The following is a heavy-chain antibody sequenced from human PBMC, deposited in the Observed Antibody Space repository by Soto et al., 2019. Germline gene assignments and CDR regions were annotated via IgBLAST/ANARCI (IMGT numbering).Heavy chain of an antibody. J-gene: IGHJ5*01. CDR1: GFTFATYG. CDR2: INPGGTSP. D-gene: IGHD3-10*01. CDR3: VKSGIIRGLFAS. V-gene: IGHV3-23*01. Sequence: GGSLRLSCAASGFTFATYGMNWVRQGPGGGLEWVSSINPGGTSPFYADSVKGRFAISRDNSKNTVYLDMHNLTVVDTAVYFCVKSGIIRGLFASWGQGALVTVSS.